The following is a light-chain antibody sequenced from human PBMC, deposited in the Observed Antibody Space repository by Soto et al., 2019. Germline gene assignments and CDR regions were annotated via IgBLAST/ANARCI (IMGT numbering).Light chain of an antibody. CDR3: QQSYSTPLA. CDR2: AAS. J-gene: IGKJ4*01. CDR1: QNATSY. Sequence: DIQMTQSPSSLAASVGDRVTITCRASQNATSYLIWYQQKPGKAPKLLIYAASSLQSGVPSRFSGSGSGTDFTLTISSLQPEDFATYYCQQSYSTPLAFGGGTRVEMK. V-gene: IGKV1-39*01.